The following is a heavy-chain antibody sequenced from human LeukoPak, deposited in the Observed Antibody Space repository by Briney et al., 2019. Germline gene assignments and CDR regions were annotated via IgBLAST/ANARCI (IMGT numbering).Heavy chain of an antibody. Sequence: GGSLRLSCAASGFTFSSYAMSWVRQAPGKGLEWVSAISGSGGSTYYADSVKGRFTISRDNSKNTLYLQMNSLRAEDTAVYYCARDPNWNVAYYFDYWGQGTLVTVSS. CDR1: GFTFSSYA. V-gene: IGHV3-23*01. CDR3: ARDPNWNVAYYFDY. J-gene: IGHJ4*02. CDR2: ISGSGGST. D-gene: IGHD1-20*01.